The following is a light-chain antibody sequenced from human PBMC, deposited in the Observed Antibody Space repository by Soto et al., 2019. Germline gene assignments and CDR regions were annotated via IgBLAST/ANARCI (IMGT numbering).Light chain of an antibody. V-gene: IGLV2-14*01. Sequence: QAVVTQPASVSGSPGQSITISCTGTSSDVGDYNFVSWYQQHPGKAPKLMIFEVTNRPSGVSNRFSGSKSGNTASLTISGLQAEDEGDYYCSSFSNSNTVFGGGTKLTVL. J-gene: IGLJ2*01. CDR1: SSDVGDYNF. CDR2: EVT. CDR3: SSFSNSNTV.